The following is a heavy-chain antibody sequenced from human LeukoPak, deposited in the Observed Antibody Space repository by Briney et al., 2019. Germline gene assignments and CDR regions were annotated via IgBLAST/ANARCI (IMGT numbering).Heavy chain of an antibody. Sequence: ASVKVSCKASGYTFTRHYIHWVRQGPGQGLEWMGVINPSGGSTTHARKFQGRVTMTRDTSTSTVYMDLSSLRSEDTAVYYCARDLVGSSSGWGQGTLVTVSS. CDR3: ARDLVGSSSG. CDR2: INPSGGST. D-gene: IGHD6-6*01. J-gene: IGHJ4*02. V-gene: IGHV1-46*01. CDR1: GYTFTRHY.